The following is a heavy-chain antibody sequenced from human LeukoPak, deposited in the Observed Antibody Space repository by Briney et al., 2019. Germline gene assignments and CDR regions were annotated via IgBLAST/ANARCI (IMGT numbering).Heavy chain of an antibody. Sequence: GGSLRLACAASGFTVSNYWMSWDRQAQGTGLEWVANIKQDGSEKYYVDSVKGRFTISRDNAKNSLYLQMNSLRAEDTAVYYCASGQQLGYWGQGTLVTVSS. D-gene: IGHD6-6*01. CDR3: ASGQQLGY. V-gene: IGHV3-7*01. CDR1: GFTVSNYW. CDR2: IKQDGSEK. J-gene: IGHJ4*02.